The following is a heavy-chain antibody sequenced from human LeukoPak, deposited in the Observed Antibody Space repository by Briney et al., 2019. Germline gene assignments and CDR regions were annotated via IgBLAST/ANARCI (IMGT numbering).Heavy chain of an antibody. CDR2: IKSKTDSGTT. CDR3: TTVDTAMVAY. D-gene: IGHD5-18*01. J-gene: IGHJ4*02. CDR1: GFTFSNAW. V-gene: IGHV3-15*01. Sequence: WGSLRLSGSASGFTFSNAWRIRLRQAPGKGLEWFVRIKSKTDSGTTDYAAPVKSTFAISRDDSKNTLYLQMNSLKTEDKAVYYCTTVDTAMVAYWGQGTLVTVSS.